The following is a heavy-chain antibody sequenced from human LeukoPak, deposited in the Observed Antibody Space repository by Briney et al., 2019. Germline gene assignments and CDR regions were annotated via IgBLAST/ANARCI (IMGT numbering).Heavy chain of an antibody. CDR1: GFTFSSYA. D-gene: IGHD3-3*01. CDR2: ISGSGGST. V-gene: IGHV3-23*01. Sequence: GSLRLSCAASGFTFSSYAMSWVRQAPGKGLEWVSAISGSGGSTYYADSVKGRFTISRDNSKNTLYLQMNSLRAEDTAVYYCAKDRATYYDFWSGYFWTGENRYFDYWGQGTLVTVSS. J-gene: IGHJ4*02. CDR3: AKDRATYYDFWSGYFWTGENRYFDY.